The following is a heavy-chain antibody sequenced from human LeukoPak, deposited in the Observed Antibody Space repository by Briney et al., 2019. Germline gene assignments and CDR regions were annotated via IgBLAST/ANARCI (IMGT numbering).Heavy chain of an antibody. Sequence: PSETLSLTCTVSGASVNRHYWNWIRQPPGKELEWIGNFYYSDNSANTNYNASLNSRVTISVDTSKNQFSLRLDSVTGADTAIYYCAGGTYYYFDYWGQGTLVTVSS. CDR1: GASVNRHY. CDR2: FYYSDNSANT. J-gene: IGHJ4*02. D-gene: IGHD1-26*01. CDR3: AGGTYYYFDY. V-gene: IGHV4-59*02.